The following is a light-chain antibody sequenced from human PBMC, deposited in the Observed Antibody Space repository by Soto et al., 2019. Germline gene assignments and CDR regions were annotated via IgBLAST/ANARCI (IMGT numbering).Light chain of an antibody. CDR3: QSYDSSLSGWV. CDR1: SSNIGAGYD. CDR2: GNS. Sequence: QSVLTQPPSVSGAPGKRVPISATGSSSNIGAGYDVHWYQQLPGTAPKLLIYGNSNRPSGVPDRFSGSKSGTSASLAITGLQAEDEADYYCQSYDSSLSGWVFGGGTKVTVL. V-gene: IGLV1-40*01. J-gene: IGLJ3*02.